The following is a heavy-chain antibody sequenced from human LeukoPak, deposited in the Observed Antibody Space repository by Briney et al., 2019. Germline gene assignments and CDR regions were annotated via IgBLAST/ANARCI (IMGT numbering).Heavy chain of an antibody. CDR1: GGSISSYY. CDR3: ARAARDGGNSFYDY. V-gene: IGHV4-59*01. J-gene: IGHJ4*02. Sequence: SETLSLTCTVSGGSISSYYWSWIRQPPGKGLEWIGYIYYSGSTNYNPSLKSRVTISVDTSKNQFSLKLSSVTAADTAVYYCARAARDGGNSFYDYWGQGTLVTVSS. D-gene: IGHD4-23*01. CDR2: IYYSGST.